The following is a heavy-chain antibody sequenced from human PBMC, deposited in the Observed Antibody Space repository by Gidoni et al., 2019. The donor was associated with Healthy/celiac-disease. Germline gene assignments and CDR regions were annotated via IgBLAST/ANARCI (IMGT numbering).Heavy chain of an antibody. V-gene: IGHV3-23*01. CDR2: IGGSGGST. J-gene: IGHJ6*03. D-gene: IGHD1-26*01. CDR1: GVTFSSSA. CDR3: AGGTEVGATRYYYYYYMDV. Sequence: EVQLLESGGGLGQPGGSLRLSCAASGVTFSSSAMSWVRQAPGKGLEWVSAIGGSGGSTYYEDSVKGRFTISRDNSKNTLYLQMNSLRAEDTAVYYCAGGTEVGATRYYYYYYMDVWGKGTTVTVSS.